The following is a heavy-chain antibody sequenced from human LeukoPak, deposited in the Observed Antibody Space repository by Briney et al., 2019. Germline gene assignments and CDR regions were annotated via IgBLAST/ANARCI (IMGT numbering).Heavy chain of an antibody. CDR2: ISGGGETS. Sequence: DGSLPVTRVACGFTFSNHAMNWVRQAPGEGLEWVSVISGGGETSYYADSVKGWFTISRDNSKNTLYLQMNSLRAEDTAEYYCAKDHDYYTSGPIWGQGPMVTVTS. CDR1: GFTFSNHA. V-gene: IGHV3-23*01. D-gene: IGHD3-10*01. J-gene: IGHJ3*02. CDR3: AKDHDYYTSGPI.